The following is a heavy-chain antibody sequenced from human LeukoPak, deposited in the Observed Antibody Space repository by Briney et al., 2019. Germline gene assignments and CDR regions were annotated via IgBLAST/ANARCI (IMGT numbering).Heavy chain of an antibody. CDR1: GFTFSSYG. V-gene: IGHV3-30*18. CDR3: AKDHSSGWWNWFDP. J-gene: IGHJ5*02. Sequence: GGSLRLSCAGSGFTFSSYGMHWVRQAPGKGLEWVAVISYDGSNKYYADSVKGRFTISRDNSKNTLYLQMNSLRAEDTAVYYCAKDHSSGWWNWFDPWGQGTLVTVSS. CDR2: ISYDGSNK. D-gene: IGHD6-19*01.